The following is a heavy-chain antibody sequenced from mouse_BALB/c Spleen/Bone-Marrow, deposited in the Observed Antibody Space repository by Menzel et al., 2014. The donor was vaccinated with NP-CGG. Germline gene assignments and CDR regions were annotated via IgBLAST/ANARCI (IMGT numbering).Heavy chain of an antibody. CDR1: GFDFXRYW. V-gene: IGHV4-1*02. CDR2: INPDSRTI. J-gene: IGHJ4*01. Sequence: EVKLMESGGGLVQPGGSLKLSCAASGFDFXRYWMSWVRQAPGKGLEWIGEINPDSRTINSTPSLKDKFIISRDKGKNTLYLEMSKVRSEDTALYYCARRDYYYGMDYWGQGTSVTVSS. CDR3: ARRDYYYGMDY. D-gene: IGHD3-3*01.